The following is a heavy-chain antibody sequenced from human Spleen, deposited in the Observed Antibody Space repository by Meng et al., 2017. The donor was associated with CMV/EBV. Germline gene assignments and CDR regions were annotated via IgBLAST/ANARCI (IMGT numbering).Heavy chain of an antibody. CDR1: GFTFSSYA. D-gene: IGHD6-19*01. V-gene: IGHV3-23*01. CDR3: AKSGGWYPYFDY. Sequence: CAASGFTFSSYAMSWVRQAPGKGLEWVSTITGGGGNTFYADSVKGRFTISRDNSKSTLSLQMNSLRAEDTAVYYCAKSGGWYPYFDYWGQGTLVTVSS. J-gene: IGHJ4*02. CDR2: ITGGGGNT.